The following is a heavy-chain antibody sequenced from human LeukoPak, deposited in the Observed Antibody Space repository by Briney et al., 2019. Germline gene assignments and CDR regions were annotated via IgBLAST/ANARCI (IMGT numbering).Heavy chain of an antibody. Sequence: ASVKVSCKASGYTFTGYYMHWVRQAPGQGLEWMGWINPNSGGTNYAQKFQGRVTMTRDTSISTAYMELSRLRSEDTAVYYCARVTRIAAAGTIYYYYYYMDVWGKGTTVTVSS. CDR1: GYTFTGYY. CDR2: INPNSGGT. J-gene: IGHJ6*03. V-gene: IGHV1-2*02. CDR3: ARVTRIAAAGTIYYYYYYMDV. D-gene: IGHD6-13*01.